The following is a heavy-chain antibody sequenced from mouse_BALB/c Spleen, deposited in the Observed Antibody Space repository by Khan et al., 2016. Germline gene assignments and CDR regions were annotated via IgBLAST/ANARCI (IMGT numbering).Heavy chain of an antibody. Sequence: QLVESGGGLVQPAGSLKLSCAASGFTFSSYTMSWVRQTPEKRLEWVAYISNGGGSTYYPDTVKGRFTISRDNAKNTLYLQMSSLKSEDTALCYCARWRRAQADGYFDDWGQGTTLTVSS. V-gene: IGHV5-12-2*01. CDR2: ISNGGGST. CDR1: GFTFSSYT. CDR3: ARWRRAQADGYFDD. D-gene: IGHD3-2*02. J-gene: IGHJ2*01.